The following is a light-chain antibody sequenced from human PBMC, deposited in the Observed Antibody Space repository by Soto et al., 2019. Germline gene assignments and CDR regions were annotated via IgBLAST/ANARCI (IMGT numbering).Light chain of an antibody. V-gene: IGLV2-11*01. CDR3: CSYAGSYVV. Sequence: QSALTQPRSVSGSPGQSVTISCTGTSSDVGGYNYVSWYQQYPGKAPKLMIYDVSKRPSGVPDRFSGSKSGNTASLTISGLQAEEEADYYCCSYAGSYVVFGGGTKVTVL. CDR2: DVS. J-gene: IGLJ2*01. CDR1: SSDVGGYNY.